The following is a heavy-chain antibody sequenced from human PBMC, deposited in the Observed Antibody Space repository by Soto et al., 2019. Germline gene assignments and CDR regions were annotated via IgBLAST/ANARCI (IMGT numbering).Heavy chain of an antibody. Sequence: GGSLRLSCAASGFTFSSYWMSWVRQAPGKGLEWVANIKQDGSEKYYVDSVKGRFTISRDNAKNSLYLQMNSLRAEDTAVYYCARDHADYYDSSGYSYYFDYWGQGTLVTVSS. J-gene: IGHJ4*02. V-gene: IGHV3-7*01. CDR3: ARDHADYYDSSGYSYYFDY. CDR2: IKQDGSEK. CDR1: GFTFSSYW. D-gene: IGHD3-22*01.